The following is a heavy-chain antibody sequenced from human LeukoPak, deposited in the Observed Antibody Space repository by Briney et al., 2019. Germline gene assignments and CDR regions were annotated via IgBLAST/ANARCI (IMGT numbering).Heavy chain of an antibody. V-gene: IGHV4-59*01. CDR2: IHYSGNS. CDR1: GGTISNYY. J-gene: IGHJ4*02. Sequence: SETLSLTCTVSGGTISNYYWNWIRQPPGKGLEWVGYIHYSGNSKYNSSLKSRVTMSVDTSKNQFSLKLTSVTAADTAVYFCAKSPRTVPTIFDYWGQGTLVTVSS. CDR3: AKSPRTVPTIFDY. D-gene: IGHD5-12*01.